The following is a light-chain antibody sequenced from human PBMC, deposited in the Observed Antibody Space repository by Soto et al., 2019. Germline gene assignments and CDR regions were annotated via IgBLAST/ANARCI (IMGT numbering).Light chain of an antibody. CDR2: DAS. V-gene: IGKV1D-13*01. CDR1: QGIRSA. Sequence: AIQLTQSPSSLSAYVGDSVSITCRASQGIRSAVAWYQQKPGRPPKLLIYDASSLEVGVPSRFSGSRSGTDFILTVSSLQPEDFATYYCQHFDDYPFTFGPGTKVDIK. CDR3: QHFDDYPFT. J-gene: IGKJ3*01.